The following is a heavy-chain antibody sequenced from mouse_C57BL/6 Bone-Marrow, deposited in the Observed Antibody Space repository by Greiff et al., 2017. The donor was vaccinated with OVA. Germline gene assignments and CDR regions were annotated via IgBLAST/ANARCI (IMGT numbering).Heavy chain of an antibody. D-gene: IGHD1-1*01. CDR2: ISYSGST. Sequence: EVQLQESGPGMVKPSQSLSLTCTVTGYSITSGYDWHWIRHFPGNKLEWMSYISYSGSTNYNPSLKSRISITHDTSKNHFFLKLNSVTTEDTATYYCARGQGSSYWYFDVWGTGTTVTVSS. CDR3: ARGQGSSYWYFDV. V-gene: IGHV3-1*01. CDR1: GYSITSGYD. J-gene: IGHJ1*03.